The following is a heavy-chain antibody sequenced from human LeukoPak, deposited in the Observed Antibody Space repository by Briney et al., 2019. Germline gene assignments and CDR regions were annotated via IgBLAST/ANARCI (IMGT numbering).Heavy chain of an antibody. CDR1: GGSISSSSYY. CDR2: IYYSGST. CDR3: ARHRIGGVIVIDDAFDI. J-gene: IGHJ3*02. V-gene: IGHV4-39*01. D-gene: IGHD3-16*02. Sequence: TSETLSLTCTVPGGSISSSSYYWGWIRQPPGKGLEWIGSIYYSGSTYYNPSLKSRVTISVDTSKNQFSLKLSSVTAADTAVYYCARHRIGGVIVIDDAFDIWGQGTMVTVSS.